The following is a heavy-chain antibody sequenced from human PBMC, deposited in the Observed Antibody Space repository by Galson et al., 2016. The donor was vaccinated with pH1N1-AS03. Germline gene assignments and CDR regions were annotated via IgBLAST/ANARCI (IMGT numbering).Heavy chain of an antibody. D-gene: IGHD3-10*01. CDR2: IGTYT. CDR3: ARSGSGSFYEGDF. CDR1: GYTFTNYD. J-gene: IGHJ4*02. Sequence: SVKVSCKASGYTFTNYDISWVRQAPGQGLEYMGWIGTYTIYAQKLQGRVTMTTDTSTSTAYMELRSLRSDDTAVYYCARSGSGSFYEGDFWGQGTLVSVSS. V-gene: IGHV1-18*01.